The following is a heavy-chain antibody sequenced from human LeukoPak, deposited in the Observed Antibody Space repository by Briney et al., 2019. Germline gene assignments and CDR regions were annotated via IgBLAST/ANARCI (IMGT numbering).Heavy chain of an antibody. V-gene: IGHV3-7*01. J-gene: IGHJ4*02. D-gene: IGHD5-24*01. CDR2: IKQEGSDK. CDR3: ARSGSNGDGY. Sequence: GGSLRLSCAASGFTFSNYWMNWVRQAPGKGLEWVANIKQEGSDKNYVGSVRGRFTISRGNAKNLLYLLMHSLRVEDTAVYYCARSGSNGDGYWGQGTLVTVSS. CDR1: GFTFSNYW.